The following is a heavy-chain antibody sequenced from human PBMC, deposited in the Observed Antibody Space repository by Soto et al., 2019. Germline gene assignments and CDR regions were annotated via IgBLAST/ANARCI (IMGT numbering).Heavy chain of an antibody. CDR2: ISYDGSNK. CDR1: GFTFSSYG. D-gene: IGHD6-19*01. V-gene: IGHV3-30*18. J-gene: IGHJ4*02. Sequence: GGSLRLSCAASGFTFSSYGMHWVRQAPGKGLEWVAVISYDGSNKYYADSVKGRFTISRDNSKNTLYLQMNSLRAEDTAVYYCAKDQWLVLSYFDYWGQGTLVTVSS. CDR3: AKDQWLVLSYFDY.